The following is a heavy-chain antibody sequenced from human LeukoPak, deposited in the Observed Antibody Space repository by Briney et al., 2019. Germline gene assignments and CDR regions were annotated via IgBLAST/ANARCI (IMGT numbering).Heavy chain of an antibody. CDR3: AVSFDF. CDR2: ISTSSGTT. V-gene: IGHV3-48*01. CDR1: GVTFSSHS. Sequence: GGSLRLSCAASGVTFSSHSMNWVRRAPGKGLEWVSYISTSSGTTYYADSVKGRFTISRDNAKNSLYLQMNRLRAEDTAVYFCAVSFDFWGQGTLVTVSS. J-gene: IGHJ4*02. D-gene: IGHD5/OR15-5a*01.